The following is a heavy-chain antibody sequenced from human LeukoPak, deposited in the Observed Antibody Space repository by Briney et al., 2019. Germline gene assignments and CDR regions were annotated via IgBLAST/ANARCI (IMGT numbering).Heavy chain of an antibody. CDR3: ARVGGGVGADYYFDY. CDR2: ISSSGSTI. V-gene: IGHV3-48*03. J-gene: IGHJ4*02. CDR1: GFTFSSYV. Sequence: GGSLRLSCAASGFTFSSYVMSWVRQAPGKGLEWVSYISSSGSTIYYADSVKGRFTISRDNAKNSLYLQMNSLRAEDTAVYYCARVGGGVGADYYFDYWGQGTLVTVSS. D-gene: IGHD1-26*01.